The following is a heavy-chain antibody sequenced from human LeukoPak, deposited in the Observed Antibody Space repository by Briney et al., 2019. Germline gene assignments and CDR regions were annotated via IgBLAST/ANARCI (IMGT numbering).Heavy chain of an antibody. J-gene: IGHJ4*02. CDR1: GGSFSGYY. D-gene: IGHD4-17*01. Sequence: SETLSLTCAVYGGSFSGYYWSWIRQPPVKGLEWIGEINHSGSTNYNPSLKSRVTISVDTSKNQFSLKLSSVTAADTAVYYCAGRPLDYGGNPFDYWGQGTLVTVSS. CDR3: AGRPLDYGGNPFDY. V-gene: IGHV4-34*01. CDR2: INHSGST.